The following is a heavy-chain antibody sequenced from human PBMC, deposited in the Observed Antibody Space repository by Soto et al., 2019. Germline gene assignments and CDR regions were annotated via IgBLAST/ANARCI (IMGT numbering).Heavy chain of an antibody. J-gene: IGHJ3*02. CDR1: GGSISSSSYY. CDR2: IYYSGST. V-gene: IGHV4-39*01. CDR3: ARPYYYGSGSYYAFDI. D-gene: IGHD3-10*01. Sequence: SETLSLTCTVSGGSISSSSYYWGWIRQPPGKGLEWIGSIYYSGSTYYNPSLKSRVTISVDTSKTQFSRKLSSVTAADTAVYYCARPYYYGSGSYYAFDIWGQGTMVTVSS.